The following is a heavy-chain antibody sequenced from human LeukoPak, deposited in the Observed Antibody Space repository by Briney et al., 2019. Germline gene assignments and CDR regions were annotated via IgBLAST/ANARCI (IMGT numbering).Heavy chain of an antibody. CDR2: ISAYNGNT. V-gene: IGHV1-18*04. J-gene: IGHJ2*01. CDR1: GYTFSSYY. CDR3: ARDHITMAWYFDL. Sequence: ASVKVSCKASGYTFSSYYMHWVRQAPGQGLEWMGWISAYNGNTNYAQKLQGRVTMTTDTSTSTAYMELRSLRSDDTAVYYCARDHITMAWYFDLWGRGTLVTVSS. D-gene: IGHD3-10*01.